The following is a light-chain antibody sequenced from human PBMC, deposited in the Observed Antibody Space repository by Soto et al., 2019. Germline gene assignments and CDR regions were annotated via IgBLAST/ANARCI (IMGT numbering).Light chain of an antibody. CDR2: AAS. J-gene: IGKJ3*01. CDR1: QGASSTY. CDR3: QQYGRSPFT. V-gene: IGKV3-20*01. Sequence: EIVLTQSPGTLSLSPGERATLSCRASQGASSTYLAWYQQKPGQAPRLLIYAASSRATGIPDRFSGSGSGTDFTLTISRLEPEDLAVYYCQQYGRSPFTFGPGTKVDIK.